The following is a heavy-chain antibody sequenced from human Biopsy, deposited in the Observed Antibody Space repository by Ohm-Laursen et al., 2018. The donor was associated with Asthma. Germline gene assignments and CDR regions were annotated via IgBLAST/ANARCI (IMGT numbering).Heavy chain of an antibody. D-gene: IGHD6-13*01. CDR1: GFSIGTSGMR. CDR2: IDWDDDK. V-gene: IGHV2-70*04. J-gene: IGHJ4*02. CDR3: AREQQLGNFDY. Sequence: TQTLTLTFTLSGFSIGTSGMRVNWIRQPPGKALEWLARIDWDDDKFYSASLKTRLTISKDASKNQVVLTMTTMDPVDTATYYCAREQQLGNFDYWGQGTLVTVSS.